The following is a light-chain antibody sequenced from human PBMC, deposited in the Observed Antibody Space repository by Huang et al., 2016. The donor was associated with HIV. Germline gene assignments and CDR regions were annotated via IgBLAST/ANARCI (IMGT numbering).Light chain of an antibody. CDR2: GAS. J-gene: IGKJ2*01. CDR3: QQYNNWLMYT. V-gene: IGKV3-15*01. Sequence: EIVMTQSPATLSVSPGERATLSCRASQSVSSNLAWFQQKPGQAPRRLIYGASTRATGIPARFSGSGTGTEFTLTISSLQSEDFAVYYCQQYNNWLMYTFGQRTKLEIK. CDR1: QSVSSN.